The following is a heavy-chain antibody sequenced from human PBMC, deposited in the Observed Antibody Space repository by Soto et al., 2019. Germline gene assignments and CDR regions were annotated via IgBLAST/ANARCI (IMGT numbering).Heavy chain of an antibody. Sequence: GWSLRLSCAASGFTFSNYAMSWVRQAPGKGLEWVSGLTGSGGATYYADSVKGRLTISRDNSKNTLYLQTNSLRAEDTALYYCATEGSVTAAIDYWGQGILVTVTS. J-gene: IGHJ4*02. CDR1: GFTFSNYA. D-gene: IGHD6-13*01. CDR3: ATEGSVTAAIDY. V-gene: IGHV3-23*01. CDR2: LTGSGGAT.